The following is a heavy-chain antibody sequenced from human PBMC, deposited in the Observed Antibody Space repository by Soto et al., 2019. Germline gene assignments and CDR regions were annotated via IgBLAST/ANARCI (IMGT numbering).Heavy chain of an antibody. CDR3: VRDPICMGTSCYGP. J-gene: IGHJ5*02. V-gene: IGHV3-48*01. Sequence: PGGSLRLSCAASGFTLSRYSMNWVRQAPGKGLEWVSYISSSSSSRYYAESVKGRFTVSRDNANDLLYLQMNSLRAEDTAVYYCVRDPICMGTSCYGPWGKGNLVTVSX. CDR1: GFTLSRYS. D-gene: IGHD2-2*01. CDR2: ISSSSSSR.